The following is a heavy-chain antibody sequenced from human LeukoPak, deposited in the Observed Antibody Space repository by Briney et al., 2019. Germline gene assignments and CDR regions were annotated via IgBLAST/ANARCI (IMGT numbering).Heavy chain of an antibody. J-gene: IGHJ5*02. CDR3: AKGAAPS. CDR1: GFTFSSYW. Sequence: GGSLRLSCAASGFTFSSYWMHWVRQAPGKGLVWVSRVNPDGSHTAYADFVRGRFTISRDNSKNTLYLQMNSLRAEDTAVYYCAKGAAPSWGQGTLVTVSS. D-gene: IGHD2-15*01. CDR2: VNPDGSHT. V-gene: IGHV3-74*01.